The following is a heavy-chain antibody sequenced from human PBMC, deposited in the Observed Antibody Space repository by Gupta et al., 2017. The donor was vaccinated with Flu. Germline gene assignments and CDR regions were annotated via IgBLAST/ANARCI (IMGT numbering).Heavy chain of an antibody. CDR2: IRTKVNNYAT. J-gene: IGHJ4*02. D-gene: IGHD6-19*01. Sequence: SGKGLEWVGRIRTKVNNYATAYAASVKDRFTISRDDSKNTAYLQMNSLKIEDTAVYYCTRRPGDGGSGWIDYWGQGTLVSVSS. CDR3: TRRPGDGGSGWIDY. V-gene: IGHV3-73*01.